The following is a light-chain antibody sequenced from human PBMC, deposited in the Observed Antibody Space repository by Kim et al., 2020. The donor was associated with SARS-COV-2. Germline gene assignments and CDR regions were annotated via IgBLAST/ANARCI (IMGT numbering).Light chain of an antibody. J-gene: IGLJ3*02. CDR3: GSYGGRKNVV. CDR2: EVT. Sequence: GQSVTSACTGTGSDVSGYNYVSWYQQHPGEAPRRMIYEVTKRPSGVPDRFSGSKSGNTASLTVFGLQAEDEADYYCGSYGGRKNVVFGGGTQLTVL. V-gene: IGLV2-8*01. CDR1: GSDVSGYNY.